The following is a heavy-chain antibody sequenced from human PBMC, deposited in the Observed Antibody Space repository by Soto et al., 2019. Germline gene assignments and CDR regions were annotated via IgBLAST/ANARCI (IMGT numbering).Heavy chain of an antibody. CDR3: ARPLWRDDYNWGYFDL. V-gene: IGHV3-30-3*01. CDR1: GFTFSSYA. D-gene: IGHD4-4*01. CDR2: ISYDGSNK. J-gene: IGHJ2*01. Sequence: QVQLVESGGGVVQPGRSLRLSCAASGFTFSSYAMHGLRQAPGKGLEWVAVISYDGSNKYYADSVKGRFTISRDNSKNTLYLQMNSLRTEDTAVYYCARPLWRDDYNWGYFDLWGRGTLFTVSS.